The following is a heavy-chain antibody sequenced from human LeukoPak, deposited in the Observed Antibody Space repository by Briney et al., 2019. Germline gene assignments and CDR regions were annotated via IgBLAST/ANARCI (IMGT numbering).Heavy chain of an antibody. CDR1: GGSISSYY. CDR3: AGAPDYFYYYYMDV. J-gene: IGHJ6*03. V-gene: IGHV4-59*08. Sequence: SETLSLTCTVSGGSISSYYWSWLRQPPGKGLEWIAYISYSGSTNYNPSLKSRVTISVDTSKNQFSLKLSSVTAADTAVYYCAGAPDYFYYYYMDVWGKGTTVTISS. CDR2: ISYSGST.